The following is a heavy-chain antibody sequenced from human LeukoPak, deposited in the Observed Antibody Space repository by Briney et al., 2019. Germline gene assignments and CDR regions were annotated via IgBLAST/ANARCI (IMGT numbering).Heavy chain of an antibody. D-gene: IGHD2-2*01. CDR3: ARDKDCSSTSCYLYYYYGMDV. J-gene: IGHJ6*02. Sequence: ASVKVSCKASGYTFTSHDINWVRQATGQGLEWMGWMNPNSGNTGYAQKFQDRVTMTRNTSISTAYMELSSLESEDTAVYYCARDKDCSSTSCYLYYYYGMDVWGQGTTVTVSS. CDR2: MNPNSGNT. CDR1: GYTFTSHD. V-gene: IGHV1-8*01.